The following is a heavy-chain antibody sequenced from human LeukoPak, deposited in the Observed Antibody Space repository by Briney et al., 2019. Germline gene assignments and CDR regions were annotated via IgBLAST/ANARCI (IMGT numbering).Heavy chain of an antibody. V-gene: IGHV3-30*18. CDR3: AKDSAQYSGYDYYYMDV. CDR1: GFTFSSYG. J-gene: IGHJ6*03. D-gene: IGHD5-12*01. Sequence: GGSLRLSCAASGFTFSSYGMHWVRQAPGKGLEWVAVISYDGSNKYYADSVKGRFTISRDNSNNTLYLQMNSLRAEDTAVYYCAKDSAQYSGYDYYYMDVWGKGTTVTVSS. CDR2: ISYDGSNK.